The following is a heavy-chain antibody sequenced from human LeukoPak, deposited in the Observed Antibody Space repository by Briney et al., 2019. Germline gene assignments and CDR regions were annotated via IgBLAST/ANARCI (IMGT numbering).Heavy chain of an antibody. D-gene: IGHD5-18*01. J-gene: IGHJ3*02. CDR2: IIPIFATA. V-gene: IGHV1-69*13. CDR1: GGTFSSYA. CDR3: ARDGYSYGYRPHDAFDI. Sequence: GASVKVSCKASGGTFSSYAISWVRQAPGQGLEWMGGIIPIFATANYAQKFQGRVTITADESTSTASMELSSMRSDDTAVYYCARDGYSYGYRPHDAFDIWGQGTMVTVSS.